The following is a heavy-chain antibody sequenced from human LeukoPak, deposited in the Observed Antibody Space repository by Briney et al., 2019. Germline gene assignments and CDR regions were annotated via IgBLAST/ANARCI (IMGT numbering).Heavy chain of an antibody. J-gene: IGHJ4*02. CDR3: AKGGAYYYDSSVYYRD. V-gene: IGHV3-23*01. CDR1: GFTFSNYA. Sequence: PGGSLRLSCAASGFTFSNYAMNWVRQAPGKGLEWVSAISGSGGSTYYADSVKGRFTISRDNSKNTLYLQMNSLRAEDTAVYYCAKGGAYYYDSSVYYRDWGQGTLVTVSS. D-gene: IGHD3-22*01. CDR2: ISGSGGST.